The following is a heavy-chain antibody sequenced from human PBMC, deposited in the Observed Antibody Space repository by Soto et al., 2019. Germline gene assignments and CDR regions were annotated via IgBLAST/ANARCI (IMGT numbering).Heavy chain of an antibody. J-gene: IGHJ4*02. V-gene: IGHV3-30*03. D-gene: IGHD3-22*01. Sequence: QVQLVESGGGVVQPGGSLRLSCAASGFAFSTSVIHWVRQAPGKGLEWMAHISYNGNKQHYADSVKGRFTVSRDISESTLYLQMNSLRAEDTAVYYCAREQFEDGRGHYDHWGQGTLVSVSS. CDR1: GFAFSTSV. CDR3: AREQFEDGRGHYDH. CDR2: ISYNGNKQ.